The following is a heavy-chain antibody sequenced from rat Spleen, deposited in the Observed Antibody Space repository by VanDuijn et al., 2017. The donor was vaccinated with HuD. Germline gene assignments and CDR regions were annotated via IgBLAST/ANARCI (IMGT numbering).Heavy chain of an antibody. D-gene: IGHD1-7*01. CDR3: ARMGGWYFDF. V-gene: IGHV5-25*01. CDR2: ISTGGGST. J-gene: IGHJ1*01. CDR1: GFTFSNYY. Sequence: EVQLVESGGGLVQPGRSLKLSCAASGFTFSNYYMAWVRQAPTKGLEWVAYISTGGGSTYYRDSVKGRFTISRDNAKSTLYLQMDSLRSEDTATYYCARMGGWYFDFWGPGTMVTVSS.